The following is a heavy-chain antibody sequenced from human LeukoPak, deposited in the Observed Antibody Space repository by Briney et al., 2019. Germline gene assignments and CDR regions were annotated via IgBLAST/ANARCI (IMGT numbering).Heavy chain of an antibody. J-gene: IGHJ4*02. CDR2: ISGSGGST. Sequence: LEWVSAISGSGGSTYYADSVKGRFTISRDNSKNTLYLQMNSLRAEDTAVYYCAGEGPGIDYWGQGTLVTVSS. D-gene: IGHD1-1*01. CDR3: AGEGPGIDY. V-gene: IGHV3-23*01.